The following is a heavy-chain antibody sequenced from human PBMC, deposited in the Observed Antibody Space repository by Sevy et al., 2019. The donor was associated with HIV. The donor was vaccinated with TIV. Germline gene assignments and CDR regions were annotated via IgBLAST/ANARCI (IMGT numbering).Heavy chain of an antibody. D-gene: IGHD2-15*01. CDR3: ARDRENADRKNIVPGIRYYYYGMDV. CDR2: IIPIFGTA. J-gene: IGHJ6*02. V-gene: IGHV1-69*13. CDR1: GGTFSSYA. Sequence: ASVKVSCKASGGTFSSYAISWVRQAPGQGLEWMGGIIPIFGTANYAQKFQGRVTITADESTSTAYMELSSLRSEDTAVYYCARDRENADRKNIVPGIRYYYYGMDVWGQGTTVTVSS.